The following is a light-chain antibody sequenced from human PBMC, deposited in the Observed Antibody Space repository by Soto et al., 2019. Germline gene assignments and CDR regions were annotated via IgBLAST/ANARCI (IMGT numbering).Light chain of an antibody. CDR2: DVS. CDR1: SSDAGGYNY. J-gene: IGLJ2*01. Sequence: QSALTQPASVSGSPGQSITISCTGTSSDAGGYNYVSWYQQHPGKAPKLMIYDVSNRPSGVSNRFSGSKSGNTASLTISGLQAEDEADYYCRSYTSKRTLVVFGGGTTLTVL. CDR3: RSYTSKRTLVV. V-gene: IGLV2-14*01.